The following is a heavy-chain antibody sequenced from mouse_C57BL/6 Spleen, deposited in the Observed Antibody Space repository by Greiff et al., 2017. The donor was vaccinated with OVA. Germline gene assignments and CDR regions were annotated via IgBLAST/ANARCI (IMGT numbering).Heavy chain of an antibody. CDR2: IYPRSGNT. CDR1: GYTFTSYG. CDR3: ARYDYNWYFDV. V-gene: IGHV1-81*01. Sequence: VQLQESGAELARPGASVKLSCKASGYTFTSYGISWVKQRTGQGLEWIGEIYPRSGNTYYNEKFKGKATLTADKSSSTAYMELRSLTSEDSAVYVCARYDYNWYFDVWGTGTTVTVSS. J-gene: IGHJ1*03. D-gene: IGHD2-4*01.